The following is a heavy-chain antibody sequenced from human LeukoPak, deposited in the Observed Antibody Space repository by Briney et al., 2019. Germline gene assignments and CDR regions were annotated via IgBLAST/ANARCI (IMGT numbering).Heavy chain of an antibody. CDR3: ARDQLYYDILTGYYPVYFDY. D-gene: IGHD3-9*01. CDR1: GGSISSGSYY. Sequence: SETLSLTCTVSGGSISSGSYYWNWIRQPAGKGLEWIGRIYTSGSTNYNPSLKSRVTISVDTSKNQFSLKLSSVTAADTAVYYCARDQLYYDILTGYYPVYFDYWGQGTLVTVSS. V-gene: IGHV4-61*02. CDR2: IYTSGST. J-gene: IGHJ4*02.